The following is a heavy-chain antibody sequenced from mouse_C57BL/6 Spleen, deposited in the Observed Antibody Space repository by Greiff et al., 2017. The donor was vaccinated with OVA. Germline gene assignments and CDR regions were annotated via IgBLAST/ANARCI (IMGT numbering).Heavy chain of an antibody. CDR3: ARISEGYFDY. V-gene: IGHV1-64*01. CDR1: GYTFTSYW. CDR2: IHPNSGST. Sequence: QVQLKQPGAELVKPGASVKLSCKASGYTFTSYWMHWVKQRPGQGLEWIGMIHPNSGSTNYNEKFKSKATLTVDKSSSTAYMQLSSLTSEDSAVYYCARISEGYFDYWGQGTTLTVSS. J-gene: IGHJ2*01.